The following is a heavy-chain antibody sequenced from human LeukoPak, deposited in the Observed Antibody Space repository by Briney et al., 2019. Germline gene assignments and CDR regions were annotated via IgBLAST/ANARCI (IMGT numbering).Heavy chain of an antibody. CDR1: GFTFSSYA. J-gene: IGHJ3*01. V-gene: IGHV3-9*03. D-gene: IGHD6-6*01. CDR3: AKDFMYSSSSGAIDV. Sequence: GGSLRLSCAASGFTFSSYAMHWVRQVPGKGLEWVSSINWNSGGIDYADSVKGRFTISRDNAKKSLYLQMNSVRFEDMALYYCAKDFMYSSSSGAIDVWGQGTLVTVSS. CDR2: INWNSGGI.